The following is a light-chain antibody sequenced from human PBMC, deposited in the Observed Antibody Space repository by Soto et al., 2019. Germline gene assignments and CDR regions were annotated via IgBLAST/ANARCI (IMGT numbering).Light chain of an antibody. CDR3: QQYNTWPLT. V-gene: IGKV3-15*01. CDR1: RSISTY. Sequence: EIVMTQSPATPSVSPGERATLSCRASRSISTYLAWYQQKPGQAPRLLIYDASTRATGIPARFSGSGSGTEFTLTIRRLQSEDFAVYQCQQYNTWPLTFGQGTKVDIK. J-gene: IGKJ1*01. CDR2: DAS.